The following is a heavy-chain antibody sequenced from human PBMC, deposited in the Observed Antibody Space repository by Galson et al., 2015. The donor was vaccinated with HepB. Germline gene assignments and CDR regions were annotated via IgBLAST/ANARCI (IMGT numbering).Heavy chain of an antibody. Sequence: SLRLSCAAFGFPFSTYAIIWVRHAPGKGLEWVAFISGSGYTTSYGDSVKGRFTILRDNSNSTVYLQMNSLRAEDTAIYYCAKGFRGYRHDSYYNGMDVWGQGTTVIVSS. CDR3: AKGFRGYRHDSYYNGMDV. D-gene: IGHD5-18*01. J-gene: IGHJ6*02. CDR2: ISGSGYTT. V-gene: IGHV3-23*01. CDR1: GFPFSTYA.